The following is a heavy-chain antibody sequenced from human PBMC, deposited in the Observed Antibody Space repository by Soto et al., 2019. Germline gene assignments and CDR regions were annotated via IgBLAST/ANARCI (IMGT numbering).Heavy chain of an antibody. CDR1: GFTFTNVW. J-gene: IGHJ4*02. CDR2: IKSKTDGGTT. CDR3: TTGALRYFDWSYRPIDY. V-gene: IGHV3-15*07. Sequence: EVQLVESGGGLVEPGGSLRLSCAASGFTFTNVWMNWVRQAPGKGLEWVGRIKSKTDGGTTDYAAPVKDRFIISRDDSENTMYVQMNSLKSEDTAVYYCTTGALRYFDWSYRPIDYWGQGTLVTVSS. D-gene: IGHD3-9*01.